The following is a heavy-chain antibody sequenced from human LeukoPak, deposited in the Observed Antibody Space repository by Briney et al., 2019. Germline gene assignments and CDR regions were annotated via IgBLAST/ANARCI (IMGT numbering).Heavy chain of an antibody. Sequence: ASVKVSCKASGDTFTGYYMHWVRQAPGQGLEWMGWINPNSGGTNYAQKFQGRVTMTRDTSISTAYMELSRLRSDDTAVYYCASPLNSGYDSYGMDVWGQGTTVTVSS. D-gene: IGHD5-12*01. CDR1: GDTFTGYY. CDR2: INPNSGGT. CDR3: ASPLNSGYDSYGMDV. V-gene: IGHV1-2*02. J-gene: IGHJ6*02.